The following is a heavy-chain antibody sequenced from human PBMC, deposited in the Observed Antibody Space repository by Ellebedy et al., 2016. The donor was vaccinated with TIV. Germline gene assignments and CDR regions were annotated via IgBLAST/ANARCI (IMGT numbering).Heavy chain of an antibody. CDR2: ISGTSGRI. CDR1: GFTFRTYA. V-gene: IGHV3-23*01. J-gene: IGHJ4*02. D-gene: IGHD6-19*01. Sequence: GESLKISXSASGFTFRTYALGWVRHAPGKGLKWVSAISGTSGRIYYADSVKGRFTISRDNSKNTLYLQMNSLRAEDTAIYYCTKGLVYVAGATSGVDHWGQGNLVSVSS. CDR3: TKGLVYVAGATSGVDH.